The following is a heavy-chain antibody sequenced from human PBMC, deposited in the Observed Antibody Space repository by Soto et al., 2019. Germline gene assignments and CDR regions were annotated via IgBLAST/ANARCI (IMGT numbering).Heavy chain of an antibody. V-gene: IGHV4-31*03. Sequence: PSETLSLTYIVSGDSISSGGHYWVWIRQHPGKGLEWIGHIYNSGSTYYNPSLKSRVAISVDTSKNQFSLKLTSVTAADTAMYYCTRDYFDSSVYHYAKAFDIWGQGTMVTVSS. CDR1: GDSISSGGHY. CDR2: IYNSGST. CDR3: TRDYFDSSVYHYAKAFDI. J-gene: IGHJ3*02. D-gene: IGHD3-22*01.